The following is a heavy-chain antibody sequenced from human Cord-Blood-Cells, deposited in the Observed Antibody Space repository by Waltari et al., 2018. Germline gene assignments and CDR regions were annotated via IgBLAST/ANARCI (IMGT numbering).Heavy chain of an antibody. J-gene: IGHJ4*02. D-gene: IGHD4-17*01. Sequence: QVQLQQWGAGLLKPSETLSLTCAVYGGSFSGYYWSWIRQPPGKGLEWIGEINHSGSTNYNPSLKSRVTISVDTSKNQFSLKLSSVTAADTAVYYWASGTTVTPSDYWGQGTLVTVSS. V-gene: IGHV4-34*01. CDR1: GGSFSGYY. CDR3: ASGTTVTPSDY. CDR2: INHSGST.